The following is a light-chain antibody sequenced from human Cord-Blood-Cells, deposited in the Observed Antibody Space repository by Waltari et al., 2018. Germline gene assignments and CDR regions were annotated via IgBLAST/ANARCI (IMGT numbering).Light chain of an antibody. V-gene: IGKV1-5*03. Sequence: DIQMTQSPSTLSASVGDRVTITCRASQSISSWLAWYQQKPGKAPKLLIYKASSLESGVPSRFSGSGSGKEFTLTISSLQPDAFATYYRQQYNSYSGTFGQGTKVEIK. CDR1: QSISSW. J-gene: IGKJ1*01. CDR3: QQYNSYSGT. CDR2: KAS.